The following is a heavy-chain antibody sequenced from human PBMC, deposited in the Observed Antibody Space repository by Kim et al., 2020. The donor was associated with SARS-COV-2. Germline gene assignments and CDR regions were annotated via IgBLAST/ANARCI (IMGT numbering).Heavy chain of an antibody. D-gene: IGHD4-17*01. CDR1: GFTFNSYG. V-gene: IGHV3-30*18. CDR3: AKDVVYRATTVSNWFVA. Sequence: GGSLRLSCAASGFTFNSYGMHWVRQAPGKGLEWVAVISYDGSNKYYADSVKGRFTISKDNSKNTLYLQMNSLRAEDTAVYYCAKDVVYRATTVSNWFVAWGQGTPVTVSS. J-gene: IGHJ5*02. CDR2: ISYDGSNK.